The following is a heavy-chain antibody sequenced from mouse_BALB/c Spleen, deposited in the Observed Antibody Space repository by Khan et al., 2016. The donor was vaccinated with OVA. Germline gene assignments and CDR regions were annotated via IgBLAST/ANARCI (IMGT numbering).Heavy chain of an antibody. J-gene: IGHJ2*01. CDR3: ARIYGGDFDY. CDR2: ISYSGNT. D-gene: IGHD1-1*01. V-gene: IGHV3-2*02. CDR1: GYSITTDYA. Sequence: EVELLESGPGLVKPSQSLSLTCTVTGYSITTDYAWNWLRQFPGSKLEWMGHISYSGNTKYNPSLQSRISITRDTSKNQFFLQLKSVTTEDTARYYCARIYGGDFDYWGQGTTLTVSS.